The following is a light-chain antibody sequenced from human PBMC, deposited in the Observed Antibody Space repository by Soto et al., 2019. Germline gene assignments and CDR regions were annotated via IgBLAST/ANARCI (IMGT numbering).Light chain of an antibody. J-gene: IGLJ1*01. Sequence: QSVLTQPRSVSGSPGQSVTISCTGTSSDVGGYNYVPWYQQHPGKAPKLMIYDVSKRPSGVPDRFSGSKSGNTASLTISGLQAEDEADYYCCSYAGSYTKYVFGTGTKVTVL. CDR2: DVS. V-gene: IGLV2-11*01. CDR3: CSYAGSYTKYV. CDR1: SSDVGGYNY.